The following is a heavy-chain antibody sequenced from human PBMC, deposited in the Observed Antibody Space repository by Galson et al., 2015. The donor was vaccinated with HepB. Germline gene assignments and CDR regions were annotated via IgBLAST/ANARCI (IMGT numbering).Heavy chain of an antibody. V-gene: IGHV3-48*03. Sequence: SLRLSCAASGFTFSSYEMNWVRQAPGKGLEWVSYISSSGSTIYYADSVKGRFTISRDNAKNSLYLQMNSLRAEDTAVYYCAREPAPRGIAAHWFDPWGQGTLVTVSS. CDR2: ISSSGSTI. CDR1: GFTFSSYE. CDR3: AREPAPRGIAAHWFDP. D-gene: IGHD6-6*01. J-gene: IGHJ5*02.